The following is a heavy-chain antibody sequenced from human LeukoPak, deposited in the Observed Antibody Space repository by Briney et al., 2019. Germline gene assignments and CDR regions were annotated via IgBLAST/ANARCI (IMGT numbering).Heavy chain of an antibody. Sequence: PAGGSLRLSCVTSGLTFSNYVMTWVRQAPGKGLEWVSAISGRGDTPYYADSVKGRFTISRDNSKNTLYLQMNSLRAEGTAVYYCAKDKPLPYLDYWGQGALVTVSS. CDR3: AKDKPLPYLDY. CDR1: GLTFSNYV. J-gene: IGHJ4*02. CDR2: ISGRGDTP. V-gene: IGHV3-23*01.